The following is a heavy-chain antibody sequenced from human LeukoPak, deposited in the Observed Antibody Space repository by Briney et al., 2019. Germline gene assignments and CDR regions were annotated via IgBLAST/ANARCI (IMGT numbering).Heavy chain of an antibody. CDR1: GGSFSGYY. CDR2: INHSGST. D-gene: IGHD6-13*01. J-gene: IGHJ4*02. V-gene: IGHV4-34*01. CDR3: ARGIAATGQYYFDY. Sequence: KPSETLSLTCAVYGGSFSGYYWSWIRQPPGKGLEWTGEINHSGSTNYNPSLKSRVTISVDTSRNQFSLGLTSVTAADTAVYYCARGIAATGQYYFDYWGQGTLATVSS.